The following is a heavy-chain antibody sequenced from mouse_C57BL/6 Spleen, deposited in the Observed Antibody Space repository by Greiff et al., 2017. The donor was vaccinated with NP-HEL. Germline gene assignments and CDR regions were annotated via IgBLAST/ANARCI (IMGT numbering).Heavy chain of an antibody. D-gene: IGHD1-1*01. V-gene: IGHV1-82*01. CDR2: IYPGDGDT. CDR1: GYAFSSSW. CDR3: TRDAGLPRTAWVAY. J-gene: IGHJ3*01. Sequence: VQLQQSGPELVKPGASVKISCKASGYAFSSSWMNWVKQRHGKGLEWIGRIYPGDGDTNYNGKFKGKATLTADKSSSTAYMQLSSLTSEDSAVYFWTRDAGLPRTAWVAYWGQGTLVTVSA.